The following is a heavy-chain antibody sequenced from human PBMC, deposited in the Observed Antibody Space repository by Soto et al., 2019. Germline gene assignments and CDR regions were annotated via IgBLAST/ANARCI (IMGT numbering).Heavy chain of an antibody. V-gene: IGHV3-30*18. CDR2: ISYDGSNK. J-gene: IGHJ6*02. CDR1: GFTFSSYG. D-gene: IGHD4-17*01. Sequence: QVQLVESGGGVVQPGRSLRLSCAVSGFTFSSYGMHWVRQAPDKGLEWVAVISYDGSNKYYADSVKGRLTISRDNSKNTLYLQMNSLRTEDTGVYYCAKDLVSYGDHEDPLDPMDVWRQGTTVTVSS. CDR3: AKDLVSYGDHEDPLDPMDV.